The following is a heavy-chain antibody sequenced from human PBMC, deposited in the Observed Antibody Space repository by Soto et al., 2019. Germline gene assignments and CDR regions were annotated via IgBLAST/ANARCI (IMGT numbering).Heavy chain of an antibody. Sequence: SETLSLTCAVSGGSISSGDYYWSWIRQPPGKGLEWIGYTYYSGSTYYNPSLKSRVTISVDTSKNQFSLKLSSVTAADTAVYYCARDQGYSYGLYYFDYWGQGTLVTVSS. CDR3: ARDQGYSYGLYYFDY. J-gene: IGHJ4*02. CDR1: GGSISSGDYY. CDR2: TYYSGST. D-gene: IGHD5-18*01. V-gene: IGHV4-30-4*01.